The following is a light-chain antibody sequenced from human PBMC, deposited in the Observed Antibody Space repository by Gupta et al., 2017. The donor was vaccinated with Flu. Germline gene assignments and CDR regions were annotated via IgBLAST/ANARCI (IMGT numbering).Light chain of an antibody. CDR1: GSNIGSNN. Sequence: HSVLTQSLSPSGTPGQRVTISCTGSGSNIGSNNVNWYLHRPGTAPKLLIYNNYLRPSGVPDRISGSKSGTSASLAISGLQSEDEADYYCAAWDDSLNGDVFGTGTKVTVL. CDR3: AAWDDSLNGDV. J-gene: IGLJ1*01. CDR2: NNY. V-gene: IGLV1-44*01.